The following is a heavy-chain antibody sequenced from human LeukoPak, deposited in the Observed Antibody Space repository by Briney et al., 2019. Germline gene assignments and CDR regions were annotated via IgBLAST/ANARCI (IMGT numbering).Heavy chain of an antibody. V-gene: IGHV1-2*02. Sequence: GASVKVSCKASGYTFTGYYIHWVRQAPGQGLEWMGWINPNSGGTTYAQKFQGRITMTRDTSISTAYMELTRLTSDDTAVYYCAREAETTLNWFDPWGQGTLVTVSS. CDR3: AREAETTLNWFDP. CDR1: GYTFTGYY. CDR2: INPNSGGT. D-gene: IGHD1-1*01. J-gene: IGHJ5*02.